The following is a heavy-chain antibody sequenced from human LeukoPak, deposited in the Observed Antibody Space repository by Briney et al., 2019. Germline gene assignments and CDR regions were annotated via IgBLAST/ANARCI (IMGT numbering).Heavy chain of an antibody. D-gene: IGHD6-13*01. V-gene: IGHV4-39*01. CDR2: IYYSGTT. J-gene: IGHJ4*02. Sequence: KPSETLSLTCTVSGGSISGSSYYWGWIRQPPGKGLEWIASIYYSGTTYYNPSLKGRVTMSVDTSTNQLSLNLSSVTAADTAVYYCARHYRPAASQRAFDYWGQGTLVTVSS. CDR1: GGSISGSSYY. CDR3: ARHYRPAASQRAFDY.